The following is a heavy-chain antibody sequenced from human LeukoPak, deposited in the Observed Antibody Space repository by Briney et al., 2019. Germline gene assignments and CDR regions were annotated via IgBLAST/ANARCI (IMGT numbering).Heavy chain of an antibody. CDR2: ISYDGSNK. D-gene: IGHD3-3*01. J-gene: IGHJ4*02. CDR1: GFTFSDFG. CDR3: ATSVVLRFLEWLSN. Sequence: PGRSLRLSCAASGFTFSDFGMHWLRQAPGKGLEWVAVISYDGSNKYYADSVKGRFTISRDNSKNTLYLQMNSLRAEDTAVYYCATSVVLRFLEWLSNWGQGTLVTVSS. V-gene: IGHV3-30*03.